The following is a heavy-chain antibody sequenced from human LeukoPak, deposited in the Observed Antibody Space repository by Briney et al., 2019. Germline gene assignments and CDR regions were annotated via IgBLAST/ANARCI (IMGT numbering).Heavy chain of an antibody. V-gene: IGHV3-48*03. Sequence: AGSLRLSCAASGFTFSSYEMNWVRQAPGKGLEWVSYISSSGSNIYYADSGKVRFTISRDNAKNSLYLRMNSLRAEDTAVYHCARVAWEEIAAADTLDFDDWGQGTLVTVSS. CDR1: GFTFSSYE. J-gene: IGHJ4*02. CDR2: ISSSGSNI. CDR3: ARVAWEEIAAADTLDFDD. D-gene: IGHD6-13*01.